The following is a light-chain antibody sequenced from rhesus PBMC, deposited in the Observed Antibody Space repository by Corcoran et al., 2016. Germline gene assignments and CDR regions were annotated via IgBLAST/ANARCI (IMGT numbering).Light chain of an antibody. CDR1: QGISSW. Sequence: DIQMTQSPSSLSASVGDTVTITCQASQGISSWLAWYQQKPGKAPKLLIYKASSLESGVPLRFIGRGFGTDVTLTSNSLQPEHFSTDYCLQYNSSPLTFGGGTKVDIK. V-gene: IGKV1-22*01. CDR2: KAS. J-gene: IGKJ4*01. CDR3: LQYNSSPLT.